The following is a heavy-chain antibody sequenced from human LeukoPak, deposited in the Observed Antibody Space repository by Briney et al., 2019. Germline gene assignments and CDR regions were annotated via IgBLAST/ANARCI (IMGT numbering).Heavy chain of an antibody. CDR2: IIPILGIA. CDR1: GGTFSSYV. Sequence: SVKVSCKASGGTFSSYVISWVRQAPGQGLEWMGRIIPILGIANYAQKFQGRVTITADKSTSTAYMEPSSLRSEDTAVYYCASPPADYYDSRDYFDYWGQGTLVTVSS. V-gene: IGHV1-69*04. D-gene: IGHD3-22*01. CDR3: ASPPADYYDSRDYFDY. J-gene: IGHJ4*02.